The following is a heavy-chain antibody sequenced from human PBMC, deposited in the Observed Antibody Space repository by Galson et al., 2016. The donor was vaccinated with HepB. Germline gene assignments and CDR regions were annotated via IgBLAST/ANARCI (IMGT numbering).Heavy chain of an antibody. CDR1: GDSVSSNSAA. CDR2: TYYRSKWYN. Sequence: CAISGDSVSSNSAAWNWIRQSPSRGLEWRGRTYYRSKWYNDYAVSVKSRITINPDTSKNQFSLQLNSVTPEDTAVYYCARVHQGWYAGYFDYWGQGTLVTVSS. CDR3: ARVHQGWYAGYFDY. J-gene: IGHJ4*02. V-gene: IGHV6-1*01. D-gene: IGHD6-19*01.